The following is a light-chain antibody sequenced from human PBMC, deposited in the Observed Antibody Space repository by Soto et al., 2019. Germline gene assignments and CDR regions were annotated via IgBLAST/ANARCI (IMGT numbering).Light chain of an antibody. J-gene: IGKJ1*01. V-gene: IGKV1-39*01. CDR3: EQSFNPPRT. CDR1: QSISNF. Sequence: DIQMTQSPSSLSASVGARVTIACRASQSISNFLNWYQLKPGKATKLLIYVASSLEMGVPSRFSGSGSGTDFTLTISSLQTEDLATYFCEQSFNPPRTFGLGTKVLIK. CDR2: VAS.